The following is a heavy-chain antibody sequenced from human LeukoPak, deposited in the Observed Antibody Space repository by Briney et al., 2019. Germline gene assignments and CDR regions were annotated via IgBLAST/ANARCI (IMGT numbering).Heavy chain of an antibody. V-gene: IGHV4-59*08. CDR1: GVSINNYY. Sequence: PSETLSLTCTVSGVSINNYYWSWIRQPPGKGLEWIGYLYYSGRTNYNPSLKSRVTISVDTSKNQFSLKLNSVTAADTAVYYCARRYYDSSGYHYPLDYWGQGTLVTVSS. CDR2: LYYSGRT. CDR3: ARRYYDSSGYHYPLDY. J-gene: IGHJ4*02. D-gene: IGHD3-22*01.